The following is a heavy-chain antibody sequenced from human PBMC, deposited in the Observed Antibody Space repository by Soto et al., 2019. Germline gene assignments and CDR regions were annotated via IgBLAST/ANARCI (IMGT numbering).Heavy chain of an antibody. CDR3: VRNSWNAPPAFDF. CDR2: TYYRSKWNN. V-gene: IGHV6-1*01. CDR1: GNNASANSAG. J-gene: IGHJ4*02. D-gene: IGHD1-1*01. Sequence: PSQTLSLTCVISGNNASANSAGWSWIRQSPSRGLEWLGRTYYRSKWNNDYAASVKSRITVNPDTSKNQFSLHLNSVTPDDTGVYYCVRNSWNAPPAFDFWGQGIQVTVS.